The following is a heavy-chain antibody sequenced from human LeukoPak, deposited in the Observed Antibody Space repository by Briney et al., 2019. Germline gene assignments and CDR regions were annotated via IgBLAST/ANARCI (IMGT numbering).Heavy chain of an antibody. D-gene: IGHD2-2*03. V-gene: IGHV4-34*01. CDR1: GGSFSGYY. Sequence: PSEALSLTCAVYGGSFSGYYWSWIRQPPGKGLEWIGEINHSGSTNYNPSLKSRVTISVDTSKNQFSLKLSSVTAADTAVYYCARGRIHVDIVVVPAARANWFDPWGQGTLVTVSS. CDR2: INHSGST. CDR3: ARGRIHVDIVVVPAARANWFDP. J-gene: IGHJ5*02.